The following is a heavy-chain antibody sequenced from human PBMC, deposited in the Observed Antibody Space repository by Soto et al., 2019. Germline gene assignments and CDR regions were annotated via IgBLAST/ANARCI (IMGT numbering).Heavy chain of an antibody. V-gene: IGHV3-48*02. CDR2: ISSSSSTI. Sequence: GGSLRLSCAASGFTFSSYSMNWVRQAPGKGLEWVSYISSSSSTIYYADSVKGRFTISRDNAKNSLYLQMNSLRDEDTAVYYCARGTMIVVVIDYYYYGMDVWGQGTTVT. J-gene: IGHJ6*02. CDR1: GFTFSSYS. CDR3: ARGTMIVVVIDYYYYGMDV. D-gene: IGHD3-22*01.